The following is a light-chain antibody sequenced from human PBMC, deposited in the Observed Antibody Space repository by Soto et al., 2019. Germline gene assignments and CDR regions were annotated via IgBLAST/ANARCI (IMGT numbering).Light chain of an antibody. V-gene: IGLV2-14*03. CDR3: SSYTTSSTYV. Sequence: QSVLTQPASVSGSPGESITISCNGTSSDVGGYSYISWYQHNPGRAPKLMIYDVSNRPSGVSDRFSGSKSGNTASLTISRLQAEDEADYYCSSYTTSSTYVFGSGTKVTVL. CDR2: DVS. CDR1: SSDVGGYSY. J-gene: IGLJ1*01.